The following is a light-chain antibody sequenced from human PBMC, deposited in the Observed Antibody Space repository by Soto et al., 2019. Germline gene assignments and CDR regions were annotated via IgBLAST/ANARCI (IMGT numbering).Light chain of an antibody. CDR1: QSVSSSY. CDR3: QQYGSSPRWT. CDR2: VAS. Sequence: EIVLTQSPGTLSLSPGERATLSCRASQSVSSSYLAWYQQKPGQAPRLLIYVASSRATGIPDRFSGSGSGTDFTLTISRLEPEDFAVDYCQQYGSSPRWTFGQGTKVEIK. J-gene: IGKJ1*01. V-gene: IGKV3-20*01.